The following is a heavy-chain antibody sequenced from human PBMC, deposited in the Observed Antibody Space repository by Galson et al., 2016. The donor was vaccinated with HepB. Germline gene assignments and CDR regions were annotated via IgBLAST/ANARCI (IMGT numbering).Heavy chain of an antibody. V-gene: IGHV5-51*01. CDR1: GYNFPNYW. D-gene: IGHD6-19*01. CDR2: IFPGDSDT. Sequence: QSGAEVKKPGESLKISCKGSGYNFPNYWIAWVRQMPGKGLEWMGIIFPGDSDTVYSPSFPGQVPISAYKSINTAYLQWRSLKASDTAVYYCARTGFSSVWALDYWGQGTLVTVSS. CDR3: ARTGFSSVWALDY. J-gene: IGHJ4*02.